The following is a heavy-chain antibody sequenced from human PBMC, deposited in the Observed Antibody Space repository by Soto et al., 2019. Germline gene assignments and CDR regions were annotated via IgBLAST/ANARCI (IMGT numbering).Heavy chain of an antibody. Sequence: GASVKVSCKASGYTFTGYYMHWVRQAPGQGLEWMGWINPNSGGTNYAQKFQGRVTMTRDTSISTAYMELSRLRSDDTAVYYCARSKYYDFWSGFQPSYYGMDVWGQGTTVTVSS. CDR3: ARSKYYDFWSGFQPSYYGMDV. CDR2: INPNSGGT. CDR1: GYTFTGYY. V-gene: IGHV1-2*02. J-gene: IGHJ6*02. D-gene: IGHD3-3*01.